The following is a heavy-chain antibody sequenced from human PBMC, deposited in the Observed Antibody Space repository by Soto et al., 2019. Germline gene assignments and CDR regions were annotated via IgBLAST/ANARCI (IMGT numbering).Heavy chain of an antibody. J-gene: IGHJ6*02. CDR3: AKEFRGLGVTRYYYYYYGRDV. CDR1: GFTFSSYG. V-gene: IGHV3-30*18. D-gene: IGHD2-21*02. Sequence: QVQLVESGGGVVQPGRSLRLSCAASGFTFSSYGMHWVRQAPGKGLEWVAVISYDGSNKYYADSVKGRFTIYRDNSKNTLYVKMNSLRAEDTAVYYSAKEFRGLGVTRYYYYYYGRDVWGQGTTVTVSS. CDR2: ISYDGSNK.